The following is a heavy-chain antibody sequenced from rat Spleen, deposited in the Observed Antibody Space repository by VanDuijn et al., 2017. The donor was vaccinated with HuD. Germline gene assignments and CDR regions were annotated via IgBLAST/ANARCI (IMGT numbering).Heavy chain of an antibody. V-gene: IGHV2-45*01. J-gene: IGHJ2*01. CDR3: ARESDYYDGYYHVGFDY. Sequence: QVQLMESGPGLVQPSETLSLTCTVSGFSLTSYNVHWVRQPPGKGLEWMGVMWSGGSTDYNSALKSRLSISRDTSKNQVFLKMNSLQSEDTTTYYCARESDYYDGYYHVGFDYWGQGVMVTVSS. D-gene: IGHD1-12*03. CDR2: MWSGGST. CDR1: GFSLTSYN.